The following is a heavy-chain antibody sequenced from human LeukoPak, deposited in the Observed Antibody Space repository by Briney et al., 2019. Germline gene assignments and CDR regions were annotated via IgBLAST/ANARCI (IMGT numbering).Heavy chain of an antibody. D-gene: IGHD3-9*01. Sequence: SVNVSCKASVGTFSSYAISWVRQAPGQGREWRGGIVPIFVVANYAQKFQGRVTITADEPTSIAYMELSRLRSEDPAVYYRARDGDDDILTGYRSNYYYYYMDVWGKGTTVTISS. CDR3: ARDGDDDILTGYRSNYYYYYMDV. CDR2: IVPIFVVA. V-gene: IGHV1-69*01. J-gene: IGHJ6*03. CDR1: VGTFSSYA.